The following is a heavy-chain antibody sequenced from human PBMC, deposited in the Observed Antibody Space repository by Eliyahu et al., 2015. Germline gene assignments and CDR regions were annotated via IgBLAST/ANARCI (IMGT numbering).Heavy chain of an antibody. CDR1: GFTFSXXA. V-gene: IGHV3-23*01. CDR3: ASDSTRGYSGYDQGLFDY. CDR2: ISGSGGST. J-gene: IGHJ4*02. Sequence: EVQLLESGGGLVQPGGSLRXXCAASGFTFSXXAMSWXRQAPGKGLGWVXAISGSGGSTYYADSVKGRFTISRDNSKNTLYLQMNSLRAEDTAVYYCASDSTRGYSGYDQGLFDYWGQGTLVTVSS. D-gene: IGHD5-12*01.